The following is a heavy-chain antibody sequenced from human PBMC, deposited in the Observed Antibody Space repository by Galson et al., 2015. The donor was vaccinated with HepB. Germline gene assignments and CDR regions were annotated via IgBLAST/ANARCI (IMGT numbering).Heavy chain of an antibody. CDR1: GFTFSSYG. Sequence: SLRLSCAASGFTFSSYGMHWVRQAPGKGLEWVAFIRYDGSNKYYADSVKGRFTISRDNSKNTLYLQMNSLRAEDTAVYYCAKGRGDYYGSGSYYNSWGQGTLVTVSS. CDR3: AKGRGDYYGSGSYYNS. D-gene: IGHD3-10*01. J-gene: IGHJ4*02. CDR2: IRYDGSNK. V-gene: IGHV3-30*02.